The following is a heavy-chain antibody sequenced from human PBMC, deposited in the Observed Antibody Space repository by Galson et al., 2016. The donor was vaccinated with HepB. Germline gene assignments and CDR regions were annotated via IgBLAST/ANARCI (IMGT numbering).Heavy chain of an antibody. Sequence: SVKVSCKASGNTFSNYTLHWVRQAHGHRPEWMGWINTGNSNTKYSQKFQGRLTFTRDTSASTTYMELSSLSSEDTAVFYCAFLRFRGIRYYTTMDVWGQGTTVTVSS. CDR2: INTGNSNT. V-gene: IGHV1-3*04. D-gene: IGHD3-16*01. CDR1: GNTFSNYT. CDR3: AFLRFRGIRYYTTMDV. J-gene: IGHJ6*02.